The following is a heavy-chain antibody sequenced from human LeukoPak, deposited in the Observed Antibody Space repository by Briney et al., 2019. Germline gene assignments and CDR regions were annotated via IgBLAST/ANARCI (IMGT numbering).Heavy chain of an antibody. D-gene: IGHD3-22*01. CDR1: GGSISSGGYY. CDR3: ARVLRDYYDSSGPEQFDY. J-gene: IGHJ4*02. CDR2: IYYSGST. Sequence: PSQTLSLTCTVSGGSISSGGYYWSWIRQHPGKGLEWIGYIYYSGSTYYNPSLKRRVTISVDTSKNQFSLKLSSVTAADTAVYYCARVLRDYYDSSGPEQFDYWGQGTLVTVSS. V-gene: IGHV4-31*03.